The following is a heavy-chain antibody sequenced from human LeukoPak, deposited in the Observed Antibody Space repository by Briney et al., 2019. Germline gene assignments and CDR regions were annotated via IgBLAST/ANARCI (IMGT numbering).Heavy chain of an antibody. J-gene: IGHJ4*02. CDR3: ARGDLITISF. V-gene: IGHV4-34*01. CDR1: GGSFSGYY. Sequence: KSSETLSLTCAVYGGSFSGYYWNWIRQPPGKGLEWIGEINHSGSTNYNPSLKSRVTISVDTSKNQFSLKLSSVTAADTAVYYCARGDLITISFWGQGTLVTVSS. CDR2: INHSGST. D-gene: IGHD3-3*01.